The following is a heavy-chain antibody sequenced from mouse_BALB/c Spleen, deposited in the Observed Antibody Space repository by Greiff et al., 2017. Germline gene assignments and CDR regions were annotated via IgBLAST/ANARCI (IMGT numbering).Heavy chain of an antibody. CDR3: ARKEYGNYAMDY. D-gene: IGHD2-10*02. CDR2: ISYSGST. Sequence: EVMLVESGPGLVKPSQSLSLTCTVTGYSITSDYAWNWIRQFPGNKLEWMGYISYSGSTSYNPSLKSRISITRDTSKNQFFLQLNSVTTEDTATYYCARKEYGNYAMDYWGQGTSVTVSS. V-gene: IGHV3-2*02. J-gene: IGHJ4*01. CDR1: GYSITSDYA.